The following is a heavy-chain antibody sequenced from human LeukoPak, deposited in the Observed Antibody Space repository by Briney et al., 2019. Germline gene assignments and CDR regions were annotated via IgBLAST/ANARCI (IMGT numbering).Heavy chain of an antibody. CDR2: IIPIFGTA. D-gene: IGHD6-13*01. J-gene: IGHJ4*02. CDR3: ARDLAADGPAFDY. CDR1: GGTFSSYA. V-gene: IGHV1-69*05. Sequence: SVKVSCKASGGTFSSYAISWVRQAPGQGLEWMGRIIPIFGTASYAQKFQGRVTITTDESTSTAYMELSSLRSEDTAVYYCARDLAADGPAFDYWGQGTLVTVSS.